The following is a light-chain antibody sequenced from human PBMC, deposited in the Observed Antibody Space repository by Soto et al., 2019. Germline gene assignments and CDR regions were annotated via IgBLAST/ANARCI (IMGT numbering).Light chain of an antibody. J-gene: IGKJ1*01. V-gene: IGKV3-20*01. Sequence: EIVLTQSPCTLSLSPGERATISCRASQTVSSSSLAWYQQKPGQAPRLLIFGASTRAAGFPDRFSGSGSGTDFTLTISRLEPEDFAVYYCQQYGSSPRTFGQGTKVDNK. CDR3: QQYGSSPRT. CDR2: GAS. CDR1: QTVSSSS.